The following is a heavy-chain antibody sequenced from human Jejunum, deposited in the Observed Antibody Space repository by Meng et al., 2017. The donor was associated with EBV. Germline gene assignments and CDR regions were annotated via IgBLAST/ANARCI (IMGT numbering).Heavy chain of an antibody. CDR2: IDHSGST. V-gene: IGHV4-34*01. J-gene: IGHJ4*02. CDR1: GESFSDHF. CDR3: ARDSQYLARGYFDY. D-gene: IGHD2/OR15-2a*01. Sequence: QVLLQQWGAGLLKPSXXXXLTXXVSGESFSDHFWSWIRQPPGKGLEWIGEIDHSGSTHYNPSLKSRVTISLGTSMNQFSLELTSPTAADTAVYYCARDSQYLARGYFDYWGQGALVTVSS.